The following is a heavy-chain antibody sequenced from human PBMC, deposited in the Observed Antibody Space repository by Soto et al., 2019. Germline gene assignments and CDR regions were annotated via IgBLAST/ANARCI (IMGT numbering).Heavy chain of an antibody. CDR3: AREALLRLYYYYGMDV. CDR1: GYTFTSYG. J-gene: IGHJ6*02. Sequence: QVQLVQSGAEVKKPGASVKVSCKASGYTFTSYGISWVRQAPGQGLEWMGWISAYNGNTNYAQKLQGRVTMTTDTSTMTAYMELRSLRSDDTAVYYCAREALLRLYYYYGMDVWGQGTTVTVSS. CDR2: ISAYNGNT. V-gene: IGHV1-18*01. D-gene: IGHD1-26*01.